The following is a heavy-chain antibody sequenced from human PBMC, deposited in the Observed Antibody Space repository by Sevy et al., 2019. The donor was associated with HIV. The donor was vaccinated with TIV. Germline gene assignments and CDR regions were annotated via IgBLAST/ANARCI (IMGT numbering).Heavy chain of an antibody. Sequence: GGSLRLSCAASGFTFSVYWMNWVRQAPGKGLEWVANIKGDGSDKHYVDSVEGRFTISRDNGKNLLYLQMNSLRVEDTAVYYCAHVTIGRVDSWGQGTLVTVSS. J-gene: IGHJ4*02. CDR2: IKGDGSDK. CDR1: GFTFSVYW. CDR3: AHVTIGRVDS. V-gene: IGHV3-7*01. D-gene: IGHD3-16*01.